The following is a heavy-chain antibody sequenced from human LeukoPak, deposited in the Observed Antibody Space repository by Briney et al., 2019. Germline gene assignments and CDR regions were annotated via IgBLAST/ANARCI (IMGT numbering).Heavy chain of an antibody. CDR3: ARRYYGSGSYSYFDY. CDR1: GGSISSSSYY. Sequence: SETLSLTCTVSGGSISSSSYYWGWIRQPPGKGLEWIGSIYYSGSTYYNPSLKSRVNISVDTSKNQFSLKLSSVTAADTAVYYCARRYYGSGSYSYFDYWGQGTLGTVSS. V-gene: IGHV4-39*01. D-gene: IGHD3-10*01. J-gene: IGHJ4*02. CDR2: IYYSGST.